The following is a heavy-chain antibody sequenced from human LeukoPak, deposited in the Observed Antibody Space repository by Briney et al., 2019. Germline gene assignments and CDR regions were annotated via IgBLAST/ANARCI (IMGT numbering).Heavy chain of an antibody. CDR2: INAGNGNT. J-gene: IGHJ5*02. CDR3: ARAPRGNSGYCSSTTCTDHRYNWFDP. Sequence: GASVKVPCKASGYTFTSYAMHWVRQAPGQRLEWMGWINAGNGNTKYSQKFQGRVTITRDTSASTAYMEVSSLRSEDTAVYYCARAPRGNSGYCSSTTCTDHRYNWFDPWGQGTLVTVSS. V-gene: IGHV1-3*01. D-gene: IGHD2-2*01. CDR1: GYTFTSYA.